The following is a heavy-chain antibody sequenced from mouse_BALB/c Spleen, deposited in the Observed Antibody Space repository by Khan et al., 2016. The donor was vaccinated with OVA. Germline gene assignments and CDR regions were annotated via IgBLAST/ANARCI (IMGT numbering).Heavy chain of an antibody. Sequence: VQLKQSGAELAKPGASVKMSCKASGYTFSTYWIHWVKQRPGQGLEWIGYINPSSGYTYYNQRFNDKATLTADTSSSTAYMQLSSLTSEDSAVYYCARDRIDYWGQGTTLTVSS. V-gene: IGHV1-7*01. CDR2: INPSSGYT. CDR3: ARDRIDY. CDR1: GYTFSTYW. J-gene: IGHJ2*01.